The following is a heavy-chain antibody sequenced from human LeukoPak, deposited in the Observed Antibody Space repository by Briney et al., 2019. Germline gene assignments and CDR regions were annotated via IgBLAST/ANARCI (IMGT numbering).Heavy chain of an antibody. D-gene: IGHD3-22*01. V-gene: IGHV3-33*01. CDR2: IWYDGSNK. CDR1: GFTFSSYG. Sequence: GGSLRLCCAASGFTFSSYGMHWVRQAPGKGLEWVAVIWYDGSNKYYADSVKGRFTISRDNSKNTLYLQMNSLRAEDTAVYYCARDLSYDSSGYPFDYWGQGTLVTVSS. J-gene: IGHJ4*02. CDR3: ARDLSYDSSGYPFDY.